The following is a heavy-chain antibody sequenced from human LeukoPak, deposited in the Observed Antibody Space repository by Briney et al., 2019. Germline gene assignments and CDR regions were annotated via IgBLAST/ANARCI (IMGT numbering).Heavy chain of an antibody. V-gene: IGHV3-53*01. D-gene: IGHD6-13*01. J-gene: IGHJ4*02. CDR3: AKVTPVIAAEYYFDY. Sequence: GGSLRLSCAASGFIVSSNYMSWVRQAPGKGLEWVSIIYSGGSTYYADSVKGRFTISRDNSKNTLYLQMNSLRAEDTAVYYCAKVTPVIAAEYYFDYWGQGTLVTVSS. CDR2: IYSGGST. CDR1: GFIVSSNY.